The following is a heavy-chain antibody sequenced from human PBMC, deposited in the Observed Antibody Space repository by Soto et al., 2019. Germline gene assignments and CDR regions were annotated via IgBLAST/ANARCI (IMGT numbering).Heavy chain of an antibody. Sequence: QVHLQVSGPGLVKPSETLSLTCAVSSASLDSDNWSWIRQPPGKGLEWIGYIYPNGRTNYNPSLRGGVAMSIDKSKDPFSLRLASVFAADAAVYFWAMMRGWGEISAFVDHWGQGTLVTVSS. CDR2: IYPNGRT. D-gene: IGHD3-16*02. CDR3: AMMRGWGEISAFVDH. CDR1: SASLDSDN. J-gene: IGHJ4*02. V-gene: IGHV4-59*03.